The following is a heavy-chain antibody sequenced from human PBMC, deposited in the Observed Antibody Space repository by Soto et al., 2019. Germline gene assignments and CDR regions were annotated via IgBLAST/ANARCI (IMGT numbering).Heavy chain of an antibody. CDR1: GFTYEDSA. D-gene: IGHD3-10*01. V-gene: IGHV3-9*01. Sequence: EVQLVESGGGLVQPGGSLRLSCVGSGFTYEDSAMHWVRQVSGKGLEWVSGIGRNSGSVGYVDSVKGRFTISRDNAKNSLYLQMNSLRPEDTALYYCAKDRRGYYGSGSLDYWGLGTLVTVSS. CDR2: IGRNSGSV. J-gene: IGHJ4*02. CDR3: AKDRRGYYGSGSLDY.